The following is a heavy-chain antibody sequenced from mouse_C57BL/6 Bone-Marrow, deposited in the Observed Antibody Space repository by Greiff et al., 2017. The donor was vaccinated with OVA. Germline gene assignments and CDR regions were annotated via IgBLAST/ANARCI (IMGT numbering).Heavy chain of an antibody. CDR2: IDPEDGDT. V-gene: IGHV14-1*01. CDR3: TTPYGSSYLWCFDV. CDR1: GFNIKDYY. J-gene: IGHJ1*03. Sequence: VQLQQSGAELVRPGASVKLSCTASGFNIKDYYMHWVKQRPEQGLEWIGRIDPEDGDTEYAPKFQGKATMTADTSSNTAYLQLSSLTSEDTAVYYCTTPYGSSYLWCFDVCGRGTTVTVTA. D-gene: IGHD1-1*01.